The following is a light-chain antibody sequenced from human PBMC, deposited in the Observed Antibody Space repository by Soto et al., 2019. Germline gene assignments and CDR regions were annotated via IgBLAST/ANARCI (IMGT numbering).Light chain of an antibody. J-gene: IGKJ4*01. CDR1: RSVSSNY. Sequence: IVLTQSPGTLSLSPGDRATLSCRASRSVSSNYLGWYQQKPGQAPRLLLYGASSRAIGIPDRFSGSGSGTDFTLTISRLEPEDFAVYYCQHYDTSPPLTFGGGTKV. V-gene: IGKV3-20*01. CDR3: QHYDTSPPLT. CDR2: GAS.